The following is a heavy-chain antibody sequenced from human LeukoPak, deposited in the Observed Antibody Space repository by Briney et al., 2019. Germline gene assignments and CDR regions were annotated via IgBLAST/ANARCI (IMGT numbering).Heavy chain of an antibody. Sequence: ASVKVSCKASGYTFTSYGISWVRQAPGQGLEWMGWISAYNGNTNYAQKLQGRVTITTDTSTSTAYMELRSLRSDDTAVYYCARSTTGIAAAGTYPYYFDYWGQGTLVTVSS. CDR2: ISAYNGNT. J-gene: IGHJ4*02. D-gene: IGHD6-13*01. CDR3: ARSTTGIAAAGTYPYYFDY. V-gene: IGHV1-18*04. CDR1: GYTFTSYG.